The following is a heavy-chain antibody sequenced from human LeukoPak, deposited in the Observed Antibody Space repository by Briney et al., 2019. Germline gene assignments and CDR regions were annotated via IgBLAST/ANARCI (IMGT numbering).Heavy chain of an antibody. CDR3: AKDGTYDSSGYYFDY. CDR1: GFTFSSYA. J-gene: IGHJ4*02. D-gene: IGHD3-22*01. V-gene: IGHV3-23*01. Sequence: GGSLRLSCAASGFTFSSYAMSWVRQAPGKGLEWVSAISGSGGSTYYADSVKGRFTIYRDNSKNTLYLQMNSLRAEDTAVYYCAKDGTYDSSGYYFDYWGQGTLVTVSS. CDR2: ISGSGGST.